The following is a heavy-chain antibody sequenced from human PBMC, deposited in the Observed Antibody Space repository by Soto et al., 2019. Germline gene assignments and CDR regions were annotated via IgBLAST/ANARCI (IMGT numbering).Heavy chain of an antibody. Sequence: QITLKESGPTLVKPTQTLTLTCYFSGFSLTTNQMGVGWIRQPPGKALEWLALIYWDDDETYTPSLKSRLTLTKDTSKNQVVLTMTDMDPVDTATYFCAHRGPRGLLFDYWGQGILVTVS. J-gene: IGHJ4*02. CDR3: AHRGPRGLLFDY. D-gene: IGHD3-10*01. CDR2: IYWDDDE. V-gene: IGHV2-5*02. CDR1: GFSLTTNQMG.